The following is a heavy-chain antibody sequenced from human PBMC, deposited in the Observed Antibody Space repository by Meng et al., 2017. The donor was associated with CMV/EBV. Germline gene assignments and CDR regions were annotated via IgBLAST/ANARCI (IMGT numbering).Heavy chain of an antibody. V-gene: IGHV4-34*01. J-gene: IGHJ4*02. CDR3: ARHVRQAQDIVVVPAAIGRYYFDY. CDR2: INHSGST. CDR1: GGSFSGYY. D-gene: IGHD2-2*02. Sequence: SETLSLTCAVYGGSFSGYYWSWIRQPPGKGLEWIGEINHSGSTNYNPSRKSRVTISVDTSKNQFSLKLSSVTAADTAVYYCARHVRQAQDIVVVPAAIGRYYFDYWGQGTLVTVSS.